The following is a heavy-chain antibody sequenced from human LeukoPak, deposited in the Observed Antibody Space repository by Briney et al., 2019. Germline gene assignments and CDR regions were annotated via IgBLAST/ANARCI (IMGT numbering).Heavy chain of an antibody. J-gene: IGHJ1*01. CDR1: GFTFNSYS. Sequence: AGGSLRLSCAASGFTFNSYSMYWVRQAPGKGLEWVSPISSSSSHMFYADSVKGRFSISRDNANNSLYLQMNSLRAEDTAVYYCVRDSGSSYGYYFLHWGQGTRVTVSS. D-gene: IGHD1-26*01. CDR2: ISSSSSHM. V-gene: IGHV3-21*01. CDR3: VRDSGSSYGYYFLH.